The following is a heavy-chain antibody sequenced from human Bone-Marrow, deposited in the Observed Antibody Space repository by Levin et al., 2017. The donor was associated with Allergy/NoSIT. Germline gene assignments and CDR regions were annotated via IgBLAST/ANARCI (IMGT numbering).Heavy chain of an antibody. CDR2: ITGIGADT. Sequence: PGGSLRLSCLGSGFTFNKYAMNWVRQAPGKGLEWVSGITGIGADTSYIGSVKGRFTISRDNSKNTLFLQMNSLTAEDTGIYYCAKDDGNFGSGSYSSFDYWGQGTLVTVSS. CDR3: AKDDGNFGSGSYSSFDY. D-gene: IGHD3-10*01. CDR1: GFTFNKYA. J-gene: IGHJ4*02. V-gene: IGHV3-23*01.